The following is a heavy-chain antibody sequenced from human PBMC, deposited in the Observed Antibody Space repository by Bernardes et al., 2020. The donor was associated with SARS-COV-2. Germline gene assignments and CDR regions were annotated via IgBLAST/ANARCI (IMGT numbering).Heavy chain of an antibody. D-gene: IGHD2-2*01. CDR3: ARDRVVAVPAAAYRPMDV. J-gene: IGHJ6*02. Sequence: ASVKVSCKASGYTFTNYGISWVRQAPGQGLEWMGWIGTNNGAPKNAQKLQGRVTMTTDTSTSTAYMELRSLRSDDTAVYFCARDRVVAVPAAAYRPMDVWGQGTTVTVSS. V-gene: IGHV1-18*01. CDR2: IGTNNGAP. CDR1: GYTFTNYG.